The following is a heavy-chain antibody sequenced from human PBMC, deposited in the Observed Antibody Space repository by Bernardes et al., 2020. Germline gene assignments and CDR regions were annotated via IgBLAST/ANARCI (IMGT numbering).Heavy chain of an antibody. J-gene: IGHJ4*02. CDR2: IIPIFGTA. CDR1: GGTFSSYA. CDR3: ACRTGTTLGWLFDY. V-gene: IGHV1-69*06. Sequence: SVKVSCKASGGTFSSYAISWVRQAPGQGLEWMGGIIPIFGTANYAQKFQGRVTITADKSTSTAYMELSSLRSEDTAVYYCACRTGTTLGWLFDYWGQGTLVTVSS. D-gene: IGHD1-7*01.